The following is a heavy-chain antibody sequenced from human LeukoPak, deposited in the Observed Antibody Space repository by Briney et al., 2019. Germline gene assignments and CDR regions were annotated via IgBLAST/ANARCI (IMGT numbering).Heavy chain of an antibody. V-gene: IGHV1-69*13. CDR2: IIPIFGTA. J-gene: IGHJ5*02. Sequence: SVKVSCKASGYTFTSYYMHWVRQAPGQGLEWMGGIIPIFGTANYAQKFQGRVTITADESTSTAYMELSSLRSEDTAVYYCARDPVFGSYSPWFDPWGQGTLVTVSS. CDR1: GYTFTSYY. CDR3: ARDPVFGSYSPWFDP. D-gene: IGHD1-26*01.